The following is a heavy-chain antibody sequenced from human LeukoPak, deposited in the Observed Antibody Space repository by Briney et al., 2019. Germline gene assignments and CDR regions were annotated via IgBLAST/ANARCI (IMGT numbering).Heavy chain of an antibody. V-gene: IGHV4-31*03. CDR2: IYYSGST. J-gene: IGHJ4*02. CDR3: ARVRLTGWSNYYDSSGYYYAFDY. CDR1: GGSISSGGYY. Sequence: NPSETLSLTCTVSGGSISSGGYYWSWIRQHPGQGLEWIGYIYYSGSTYYNPSLKSRVTISVDTSKNQFSLKLSSVTAADTAVYYCARVRLTGWSNYYDSSGYYYAFDYWGQGTLVTVSS. D-gene: IGHD3-22*01.